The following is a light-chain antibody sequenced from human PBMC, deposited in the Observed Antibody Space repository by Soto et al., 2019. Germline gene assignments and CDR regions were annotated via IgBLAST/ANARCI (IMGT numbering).Light chain of an antibody. Sequence: DIQMTQSPSTLSASVGDRVTITCRASQSINNWLAWYQQKPGKAPKLLIYEASSLENGVPSRFSGSGSGTEFTLTISSLQPDYFATYYCQQYHNYLTFGQGTKVEIK. CDR2: EAS. V-gene: IGKV1-5*03. CDR3: QQYHNYLT. CDR1: QSINNW. J-gene: IGKJ1*01.